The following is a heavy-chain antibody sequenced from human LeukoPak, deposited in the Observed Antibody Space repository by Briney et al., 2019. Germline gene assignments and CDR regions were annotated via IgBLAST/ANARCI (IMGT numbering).Heavy chain of an antibody. CDR2: LSPSGADT. Sequence: PGGSLRLSCAASGFTFTNYAMNWVRQAPGKGLEWVSTLSPSGADTYYADSVKGRFTISRDISKNTLYLQMNSLRAEDTAVYYCARRAYNWGAFDIWGQGTMVTASS. D-gene: IGHD5-24*01. V-gene: IGHV3-23*01. CDR3: ARRAYNWGAFDI. J-gene: IGHJ3*02. CDR1: GFTFTNYA.